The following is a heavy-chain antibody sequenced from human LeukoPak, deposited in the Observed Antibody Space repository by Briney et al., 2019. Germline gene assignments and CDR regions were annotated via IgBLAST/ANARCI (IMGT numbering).Heavy chain of an antibody. CDR3: ARGLPYYDILTGYERSGAFDI. CDR1: GGSISSYY. D-gene: IGHD3-9*01. Sequence: SETLSLTCAVSGGSISSYYWSWIRQPPGKGLEWIGYIYYSGSTNYNPSLKSRVTISVDTSKNQFSLKLSSVTAADTAVYYCARGLPYYDILTGYERSGAFDIWGQGTMVTVSS. J-gene: IGHJ3*02. V-gene: IGHV4-59*12. CDR2: IYYSGST.